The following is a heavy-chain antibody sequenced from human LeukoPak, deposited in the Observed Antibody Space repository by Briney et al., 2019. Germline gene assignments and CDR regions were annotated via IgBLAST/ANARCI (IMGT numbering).Heavy chain of an antibody. CDR2: ISVTGGNT. J-gene: IGHJ4*02. CDR1: GFTFGSYA. V-gene: IGHV3-23*01. CDR3: AKELRPRAPLWYFDY. Sequence: GGSLTLSCAASGFTFGSYAMNWVRQAPGKGLEWVSTISVTGGNTYYADSVKGRFPISRDNSKNTLYLQMNSLRVEDTAVYYCAKELRPRAPLWYFDYWGQGALVTVSS. D-gene: IGHD3-10*01.